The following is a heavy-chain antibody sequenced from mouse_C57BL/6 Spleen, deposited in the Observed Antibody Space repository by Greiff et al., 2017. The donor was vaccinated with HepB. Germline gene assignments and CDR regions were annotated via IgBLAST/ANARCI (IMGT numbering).Heavy chain of an antibody. J-gene: IGHJ2*01. D-gene: IGHD3-1*01. Sequence: QVQLQQSGAELVKPGASVKISCKASGYAFSSYWMNWVKQRPGKGLEWIGQIYPGDGDTNYNGKFKGKATLTADKSSSTAYMQLSSLTSEDSAVYFCARAAQLGLYYFDYWGQGTTLTVSS. V-gene: IGHV1-80*01. CDR3: ARAAQLGLYYFDY. CDR1: GYAFSSYW. CDR2: IYPGDGDT.